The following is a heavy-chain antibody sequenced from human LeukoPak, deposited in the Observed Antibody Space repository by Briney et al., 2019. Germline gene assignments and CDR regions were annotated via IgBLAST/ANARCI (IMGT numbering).Heavy chain of an antibody. Sequence: PSETLSLTCTVSGGSISSSSYYWGWIRQPPGKGLEWIGYIYYSGSTYYNPSLKSRVTISVDTSKNQFSLKLSSVTAADTAVYYCARVIGTTVTIDYWGQGTLVTVSS. J-gene: IGHJ4*02. CDR2: IYYSGST. D-gene: IGHD4-17*01. V-gene: IGHV4-30-4*08. CDR3: ARVIGTTVTIDY. CDR1: GGSISSSSYY.